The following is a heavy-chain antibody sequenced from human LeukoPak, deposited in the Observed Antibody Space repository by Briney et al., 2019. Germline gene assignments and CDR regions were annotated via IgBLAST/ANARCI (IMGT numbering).Heavy chain of an antibody. Sequence: GSLRLSCAASGFTFSSYSMNWVRQAPGKGLEWIGEINHSGSTNYNPSLKSRVTISVDTSKNQFSLKLSSVTAADTAVYYCARHLGAGIAARKLDYWGQGTLVTVSS. D-gene: IGHD6-6*01. J-gene: IGHJ4*02. CDR1: GFTFSSYS. CDR2: INHSGST. V-gene: IGHV4-34*01. CDR3: ARHLGAGIAARKLDY.